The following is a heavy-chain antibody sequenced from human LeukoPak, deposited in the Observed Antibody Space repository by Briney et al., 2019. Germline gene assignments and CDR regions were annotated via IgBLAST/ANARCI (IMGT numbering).Heavy chain of an antibody. J-gene: IGHJ4*02. V-gene: IGHV4-34*01. D-gene: IGHD5-24*01. CDR2: IYHSGST. Sequence: PSETLSLTCAVFGGSFSGYYWSWIRQPPGKGLEWIGSIYHSGSTYYNPSLKSRVTISVDTSKNQFSLKLSSVTAADTAVYYCARDRTSEMATISNFDYWGQGTLVTVSS. CDR1: GGSFSGYY. CDR3: ARDRTSEMATISNFDY.